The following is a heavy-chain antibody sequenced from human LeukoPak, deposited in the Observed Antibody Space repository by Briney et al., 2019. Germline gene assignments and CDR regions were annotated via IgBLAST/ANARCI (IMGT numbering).Heavy chain of an antibody. CDR2: IPYDGSNK. Sequence: GGSLRLSCAASGFTFSTYAMHWVRQAPGKGLEWVAVIPYDGSNKYYADSVKGRFTISRENSKNRLYLQMNSLRAEDTAVYYCARALDYWGQGTLVTVSS. CDR3: ARALDY. V-gene: IGHV3-30*04. J-gene: IGHJ4*02. D-gene: IGHD3-16*02. CDR1: GFTFSTYA.